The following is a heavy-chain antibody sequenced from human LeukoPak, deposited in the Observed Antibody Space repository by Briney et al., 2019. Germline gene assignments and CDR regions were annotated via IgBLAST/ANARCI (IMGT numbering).Heavy chain of an antibody. CDR3: ARDQTVTQGYYFDY. V-gene: IGHV1-46*01. CDR2: INPSGGST. J-gene: IGHJ4*02. D-gene: IGHD4-17*01. Sequence: ASVKVSCKASGGTFSSYAISWVRQAPGQGLEWMGIINPSGGSTRDAQKFQGRVTMTRDTSTSTVYMELSSLRSEDTAVYYCARDQTVTQGYYFDYWGQGTLVTVSS. CDR1: GGTFSSYA.